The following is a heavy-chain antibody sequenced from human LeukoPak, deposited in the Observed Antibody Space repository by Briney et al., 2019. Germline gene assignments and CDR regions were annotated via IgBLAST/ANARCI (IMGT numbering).Heavy chain of an antibody. J-gene: IGHJ3*02. V-gene: IGHV1-2*04. D-gene: IGHD4-17*01. CDR3: ARDPNDYAEGWAFDI. CDR2: INPNSGGT. Sequence: ASVKVSCKASGYTFTGYYMHWVRQAPGQGLEWMGWINPNSGGTNYAQKFQGWVTMTRDTSISTAYMELSRLRSDDTAVYYCARDPNDYAEGWAFDIWGQGTMVTVSS. CDR1: GYTFTGYY.